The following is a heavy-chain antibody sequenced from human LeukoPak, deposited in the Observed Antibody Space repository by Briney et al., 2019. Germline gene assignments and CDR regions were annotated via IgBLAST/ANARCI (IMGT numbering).Heavy chain of an antibody. Sequence: ASVKVSCKASGYTFTSYDINWVRQATGQGLEWMGWMNPNSGNTGYAQKFQGRVTITRNTSISTAYMELSRLRSEDTAVYYCARGVAGYSSIWSSYYYYYMDVWGKGTTVTVSS. D-gene: IGHD6-13*01. V-gene: IGHV1-8*03. CDR2: MNPNSGNT. CDR3: ARGVAGYSSIWSSYYYYYMDV. J-gene: IGHJ6*03. CDR1: GYTFTSYD.